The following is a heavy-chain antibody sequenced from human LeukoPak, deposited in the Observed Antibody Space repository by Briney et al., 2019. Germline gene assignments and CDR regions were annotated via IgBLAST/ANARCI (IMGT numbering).Heavy chain of an antibody. D-gene: IGHD3-9*01. J-gene: IGHJ3*02. V-gene: IGHV1-2*02. CDR2: INPNSGGT. CDR1: GYTFTGYY. Sequence: ASVKVSCKASGYTFTGYYMHWVRQAPGQGLEWMGWINPNSGGTNCAQKFQGRVTMTRDTSISTAYMELSRLRSDDTAVYYCALPAALPFDWLFDTSIGAFDIWGQGTMVTVSS. CDR3: ALPAALPFDWLFDTSIGAFDI.